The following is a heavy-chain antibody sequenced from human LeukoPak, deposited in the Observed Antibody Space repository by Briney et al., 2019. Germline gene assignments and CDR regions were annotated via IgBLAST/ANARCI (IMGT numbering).Heavy chain of an antibody. V-gene: IGHV1-18*01. CDR3: AREEGGSYRLDY. J-gene: IGHJ4*02. D-gene: IGHD1-26*01. CDR1: GYTFNNYG. Sequence: ASVRVSCKASGYTFNNYGISWARQAPGQGLEWMGRISPYNGNTKYAQKLQGRVTMTTDTSTSTAYMELRSLRSDDTAVYYCAREEGGSYRLDYWGQGTLVTVSS. CDR2: ISPYNGNT.